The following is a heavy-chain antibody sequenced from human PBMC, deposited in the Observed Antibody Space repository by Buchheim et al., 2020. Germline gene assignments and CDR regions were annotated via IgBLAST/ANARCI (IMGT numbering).Heavy chain of an antibody. CDR3: ARDSYDSSGLDAFDI. Sequence: QVQLQESGPGLVKPSQTLSLTCTVSGGSVSSSYYYWSWIRQHPGKGLEWIGYIYYSGTTYFNPSLESRVTISVDTCKNQFSLNLSSVTAADTAVYYCARDSYDSSGLDAFDIWGQGT. CDR1: GGSVSSSYYY. J-gene: IGHJ3*02. CDR2: IYYSGTT. D-gene: IGHD3-22*01. V-gene: IGHV4-31*03.